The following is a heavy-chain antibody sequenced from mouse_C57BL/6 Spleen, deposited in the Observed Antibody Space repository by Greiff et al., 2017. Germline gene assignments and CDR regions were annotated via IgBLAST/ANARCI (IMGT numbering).Heavy chain of an antibody. CDR3: APYYDYDVDY. CDR2: INPNNGGT. CDR1: GYTFTDYY. J-gene: IGHJ2*01. V-gene: IGHV1-26*01. Sequence: EVQLQQSGPELVKPGASVKISCKASGYTFTDYYMNWVKQSHGKSLEWIGDINPNNGGTSYNQKFKGKATLTVDKSSSTAYMELRILTSADSAVYYCAPYYDYDVDYWGQGTTLTVSS. D-gene: IGHD2-4*01.